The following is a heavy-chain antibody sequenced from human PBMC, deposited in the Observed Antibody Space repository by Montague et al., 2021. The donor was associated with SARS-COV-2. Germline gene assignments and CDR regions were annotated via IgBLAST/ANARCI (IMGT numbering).Heavy chain of an antibody. CDR1: GDSISTYY. V-gene: IGHV4-59*01. CDR2: IYYNGYT. Sequence: SETLSLTRTLSGDSISTYYWSWIRQPPGKGLEWIGYIYYNGYTNYNPSLKSRVTISVDTSKNQFSLRLSSVTAADTAVYFCARGGATYYYDTSGYVNAFDTWGQGTMVTVSS. CDR3: ARGGATYYYDTSGYVNAFDT. D-gene: IGHD3-22*01. J-gene: IGHJ3*02.